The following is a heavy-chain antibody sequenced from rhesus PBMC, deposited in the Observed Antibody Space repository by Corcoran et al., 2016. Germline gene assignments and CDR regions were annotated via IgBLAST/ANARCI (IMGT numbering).Heavy chain of an antibody. V-gene: IGHV4S10*01. J-gene: IGHJ6*01. Sequence: QVQLQESGPGVVKPSETLSLTCAVSGGSISDSYRWSWIRKPPGQGLEWIGYIYGSSTSTNYNPSLKSRVTISKDTSKNQCSLKLSSVTAADTAVYYCTRGNSYSYYYGLDSWGQGVVVTVSS. D-gene: IGHD5-12*01. CDR1: GGSISDSYR. CDR2: IYGSSTST. CDR3: TRGNSYSYYYGLDS.